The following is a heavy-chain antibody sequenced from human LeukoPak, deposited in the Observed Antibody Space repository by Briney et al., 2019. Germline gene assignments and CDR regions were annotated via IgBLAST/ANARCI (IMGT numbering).Heavy chain of an antibody. J-gene: IGHJ6*03. CDR1: GFTFSGSA. CDR3: TSGYCSGGSCYLDDYYYYYMDV. CDR2: IRSKANSYAT. V-gene: IGHV3-73*01. Sequence: GGSLRLSCAASGFTFSGSAMHWVRQASGKGLEWVGRIRSKANSYATAYAASVKGRFTISRDDSKNTAYLQMNSLKTEDTAVYYCTSGYCSGGSCYLDDYYYYYMDVWGKGTTVTISS. D-gene: IGHD2-15*01.